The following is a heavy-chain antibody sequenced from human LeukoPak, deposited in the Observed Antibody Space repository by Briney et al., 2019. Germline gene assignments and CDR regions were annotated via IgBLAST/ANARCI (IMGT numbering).Heavy chain of an antibody. CDR1: GYSFSIYW. CDR3: ARLDSSGYYYYGMDV. V-gene: IGHV5-51*01. Sequence: GESLKISWKGSGYSFSIYWIAWVRQMPGKGLEWMGVIYPGDSDTRYSPSFQGQVTISADKSISTAYLQWSSLKASDTAMYYCARLDSSGYYYYGMDVWGQGTTVTVSS. D-gene: IGHD3-22*01. J-gene: IGHJ6*02. CDR2: IYPGDSDT.